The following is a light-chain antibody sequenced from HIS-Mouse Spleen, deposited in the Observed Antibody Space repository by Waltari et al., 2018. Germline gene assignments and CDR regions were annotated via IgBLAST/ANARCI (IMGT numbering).Light chain of an antibody. J-gene: IGLJ1*01. Sequence: QSALTQPASVSGSPGQSTTISCTGTSSDVGGYNYVSWYQQHPGKAPKLMLYDVSNRPSGVSNRFSGSKSGNTASLTISGLQAEDEADYYCSSYTSSSTYVFGTGTKVTVL. V-gene: IGLV2-14*03. CDR1: SSDVGGYNY. CDR3: SSYTSSSTYV. CDR2: DVS.